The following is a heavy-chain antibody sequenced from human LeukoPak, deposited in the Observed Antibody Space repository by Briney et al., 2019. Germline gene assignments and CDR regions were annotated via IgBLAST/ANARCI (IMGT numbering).Heavy chain of an antibody. D-gene: IGHD3-10*01. CDR1: GGSISSYY. V-gene: IGHV4-59*01. CDR3: ARDLRYGSGSYYWFDP. J-gene: IGHJ5*02. Sequence: SETLFISCTVSGGSISSYYWSWIRQPPGKGLEWIGYIYYSGSTNYNASLKSRVTISVDTSKNQFSLKLSSVTAADTAVYYCARDLRYGSGSYYWFDPWGQGTLVTVSS. CDR2: IYYSGST.